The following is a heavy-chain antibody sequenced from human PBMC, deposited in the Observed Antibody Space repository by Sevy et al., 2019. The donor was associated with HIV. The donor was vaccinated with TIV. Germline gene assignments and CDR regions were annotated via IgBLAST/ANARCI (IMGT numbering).Heavy chain of an antibody. CDR3: ARSMEQQLDAFDI. D-gene: IGHD6-13*01. CDR2: IYSYGET. Sequence: SETLSLTCTVSGASIRDSSYYWAWIRQPPGKGLEWIWNIYSYGETYYNSSLKSRVTLSVDTSKNQFSLSLTSVTAADTAIYFCARSMEQQLDAFDIWGQGTMVTVSS. J-gene: IGHJ3*02. CDR1: GASIRDSSYY. V-gene: IGHV4-39*01.